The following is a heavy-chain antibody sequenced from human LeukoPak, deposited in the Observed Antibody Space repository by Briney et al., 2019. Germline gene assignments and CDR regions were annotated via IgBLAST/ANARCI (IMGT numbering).Heavy chain of an antibody. Sequence: GGSLRLSCAASGFAFSKYWMSWARQAPGKGLEWLANINEDGTGKYYVDSVKGRFTISRDNAKNSLYLQMNSLRVEDTAVYYCATSEVCRGGDREVGFNLDWGQGTLVTVSS. CDR1: GFAFSKYW. CDR3: ATSEVCRGGDREVGFNLD. CDR2: INEDGTGK. J-gene: IGHJ4*02. V-gene: IGHV3-7*02. D-gene: IGHD2-21*01.